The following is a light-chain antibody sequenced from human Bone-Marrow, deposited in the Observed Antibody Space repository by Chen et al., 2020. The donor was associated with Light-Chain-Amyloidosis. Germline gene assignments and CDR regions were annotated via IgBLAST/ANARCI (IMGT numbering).Light chain of an antibody. Sequence: SYVLTQPSSVSVAPGQTATIACGGNNIGSTSVHWYQQTPGQAPLLVVYDDSARPSGIPERLSGSNSENTATMTISRVDAEDEADYYCQVWGRSSDRPVFGGGTKLTVL. CDR1: NIGSTS. CDR3: QVWGRSSDRPV. V-gene: IGLV3-21*02. J-gene: IGLJ3*02. CDR2: DDS.